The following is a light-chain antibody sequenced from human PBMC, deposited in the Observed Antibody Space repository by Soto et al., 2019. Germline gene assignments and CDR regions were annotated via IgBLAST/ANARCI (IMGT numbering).Light chain of an antibody. CDR2: KVS. CDR3: LVGTHGVT. V-gene: IGKV2-30*02. Sequence: LITHSPLSLPVTLIEPASISFRICQSLVHSDGRTYLSWFQQRPGQSPRRLIYKVSNRDSGVPDRFSGGGSGTDFTLRISRVEAEDVGVYYCLVGTHGVTFGQGTRLEIK. J-gene: IGKJ5*01. CDR1: QSLVHSDGRTY.